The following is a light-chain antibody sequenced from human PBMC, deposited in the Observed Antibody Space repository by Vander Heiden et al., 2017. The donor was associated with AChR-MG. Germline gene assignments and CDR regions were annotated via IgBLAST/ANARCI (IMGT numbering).Light chain of an antibody. CDR2: GNS. V-gene: IGLV1-40*01. Sequence: QSVLTQPPSVSGAPGQRVTISCTGSNSNIGAGYDVHWYQQLPGTAPKLLIYGNSNRPSGVPDRFSGSKSGTSASLAITGLQAEDEADYYCQSYDSSLSGSYVVFGGGTKLTVL. CDR3: QSYDSSLSGSYVV. CDR1: NSNIGAGYD. J-gene: IGLJ2*01.